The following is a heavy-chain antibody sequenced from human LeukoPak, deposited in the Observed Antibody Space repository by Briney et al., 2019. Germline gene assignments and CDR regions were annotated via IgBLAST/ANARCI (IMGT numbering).Heavy chain of an antibody. CDR3: AQGGVRDRGFDY. Sequence: SQTLSLTCAVSGGSISSGGYSWSWIRQPPGKGLEWIGYIYHSGSTYYNPSLKSRVTISVDRSKNQFSLKLSSVTAADTAVYYCAQGGVRDRGFDYWGQGTLVTVSS. J-gene: IGHJ4*02. V-gene: IGHV4-30-2*01. CDR1: GGSISSGGYS. CDR2: IYHSGST. D-gene: IGHD3-10*01.